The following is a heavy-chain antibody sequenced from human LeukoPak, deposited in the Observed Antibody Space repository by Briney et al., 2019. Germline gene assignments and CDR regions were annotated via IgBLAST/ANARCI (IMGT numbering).Heavy chain of an antibody. CDR1: GFTFDDYA. CDR2: ISWNSVRI. V-gene: IGHV3-9*01. CDR3: AKSYSSSSYFDY. J-gene: IGHJ4*02. Sequence: GGSLRLSCAASGFTFDDYAMHWVRQAPGKGLEWVSGISWNSVRIGYADSVKGRFTISRDNTKNSLYLQMNSLRAEDTAVYYCAKSYSSSSYFDYWGQGTLVTVSS. D-gene: IGHD6-6*01.